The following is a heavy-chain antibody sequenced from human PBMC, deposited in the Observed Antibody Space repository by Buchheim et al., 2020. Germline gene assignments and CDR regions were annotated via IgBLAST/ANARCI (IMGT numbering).Heavy chain of an antibody. CDR1: GGSFSSYY. J-gene: IGHJ4*02. V-gene: IGHV4-59*01. Sequence: QVQLQESGPGLVKPSETLSLTCTVSGGSFSSYYWSWVRQPPGKRLEWIGHIYYTGTTNYNPSLRGRVTISVDTSKNPFSLRLSSVTAADTAMYYCATWSYTYGLAYWGQGT. CDR3: ATWSYTYGLAY. D-gene: IGHD5-18*01. CDR2: IYYTGTT.